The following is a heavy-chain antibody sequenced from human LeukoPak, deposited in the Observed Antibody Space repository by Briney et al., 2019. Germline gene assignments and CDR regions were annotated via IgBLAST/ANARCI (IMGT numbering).Heavy chain of an antibody. CDR1: GFTFSGYG. CDR3: ARDLSGQYDFWSGYYSGLDY. V-gene: IGHV3-33*01. CDR2: IWYDGSNK. J-gene: IGHJ4*02. Sequence: GRSLRLSCAASGFTFSGYGMHWVRQAPGKGLEWVAVIWYDGSNKYYADSVKGRFIISRDNSKNTLYLQMNSLRAEDTAVYYCARDLSGQYDFWSGYYSGLDYWGQGTLVTVSS. D-gene: IGHD3-3*01.